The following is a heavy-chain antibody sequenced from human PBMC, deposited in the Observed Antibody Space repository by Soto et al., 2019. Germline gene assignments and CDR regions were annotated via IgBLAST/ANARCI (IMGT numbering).Heavy chain of an antibody. CDR2: IIPIFGTA. Sequence: QVQLVQSGAEVKKPGSSVKVSCKASGGTFSSYAISWVRQAPGQGLEWMGGIIPIFGTANYAQKFQGRVTITADESTSTANMELSSLRSEDTGVYYCARVSSLKRWPDAFDIWGQGTMVTVSS. CDR1: GGTFSSYA. CDR3: ARVSSLKRWPDAFDI. V-gene: IGHV1-69*01. J-gene: IGHJ3*02.